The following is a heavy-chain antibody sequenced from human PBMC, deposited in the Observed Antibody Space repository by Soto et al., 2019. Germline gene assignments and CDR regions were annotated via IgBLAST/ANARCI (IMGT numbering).Heavy chain of an antibody. V-gene: IGHV4-59*01. CDR1: GGSISSYY. CDR2: IYYSGST. Sequence: SETLSLTCTVSGGSISSYYWSWIRQPPGKGLEWIGYIYYSGSTNYNPSLKSRVTISVDTSKNQFSLKLSSVTAADTAVYYCARARGRNSYGPMLSDGMDVWGQGTTVTVSS. CDR3: ARARGRNSYGPMLSDGMDV. D-gene: IGHD5-18*01. J-gene: IGHJ6*02.